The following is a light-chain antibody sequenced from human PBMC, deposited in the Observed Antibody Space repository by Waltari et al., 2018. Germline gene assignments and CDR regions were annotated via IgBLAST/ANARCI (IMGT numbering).Light chain of an antibody. J-gene: IGKJ1*01. V-gene: IGKV3-20*01. CDR3: QKYVSLPAT. Sequence: SCRASQSVSRSLACYQQKPGQAPRLLIYDASTRATGIPDRFSGSGSGTDFSLTISRLEPEDFAVYYCQKYVSLPATFGQGTKVEIK. CDR2: DAS. CDR1: QSVSRS.